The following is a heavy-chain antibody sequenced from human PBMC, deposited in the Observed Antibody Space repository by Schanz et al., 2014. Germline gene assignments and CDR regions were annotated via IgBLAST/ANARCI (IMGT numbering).Heavy chain of an antibody. CDR2: INSDGSTT. J-gene: IGHJ6*02. V-gene: IGHV3-74*02. CDR3: ARPLGPNYYYYGLDV. CDR1: GFTFSSYW. Sequence: VQLVESGGSVVQPGRSLRLSCAGSGFTFSSYWMHWVRQAPGKGLVWVSRINSDGSTTIYADSVKGRFTISRDNAKNTLYLQMNSLRAEDTAVYYCARPLGPNYYYYGLDVWGQGTTVTVSS.